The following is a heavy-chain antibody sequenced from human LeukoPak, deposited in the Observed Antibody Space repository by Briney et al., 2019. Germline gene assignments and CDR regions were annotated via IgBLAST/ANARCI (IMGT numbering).Heavy chain of an antibody. J-gene: IGHJ6*03. CDR3: ARGPNHYYYMDF. CDR1: GYTFIGYY. D-gene: IGHD2-8*01. Sequence: GASVKVSCKASGYTFIGYYIHWVRQAPGQGLEWMGWINPNSGGTNNAQKFQGRVTMTRDKSINTVYMELSGLTSDDTALYYCARGPNHYYYMDFWGTGTTVSVSS. CDR2: INPNSGGT. V-gene: IGHV1-2*02.